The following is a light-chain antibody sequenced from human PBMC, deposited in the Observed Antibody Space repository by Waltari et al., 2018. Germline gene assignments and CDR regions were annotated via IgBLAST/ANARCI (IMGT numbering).Light chain of an antibody. CDR3: QTWGTGVVV. CDR1: SGHSNSV. Sequence: QLVLTQAPSASASLGASVTLTCTLSSGHSNSVIAWPQQQPEKVPRYLIRLNNDGSHRKGDGIPDRFSGSRSGAECYLTISSLQSEDEADYYCQTWGTGVVVFGGGTKLTVL. CDR2: LNNDGSH. J-gene: IGLJ3*02. V-gene: IGLV4-69*01.